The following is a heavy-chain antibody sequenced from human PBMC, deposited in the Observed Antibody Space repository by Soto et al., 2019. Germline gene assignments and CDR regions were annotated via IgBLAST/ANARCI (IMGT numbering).Heavy chain of an antibody. D-gene: IGHD3-9*01. CDR2: ISGSGGST. V-gene: IGHV3-23*01. Sequence: GGSLRLSCAASGFTFSSYAVRWVRQAPGKGLEWVSAISGSGGSTYYADSVKGRFTISRDNSKNTLYLQMNSLRAEDTAVYYYAKVLAYYDILTGLAAEAFEIWGQGTMVTVSS. CDR3: AKVLAYYDILTGLAAEAFEI. J-gene: IGHJ3*02. CDR1: GFTFSSYA.